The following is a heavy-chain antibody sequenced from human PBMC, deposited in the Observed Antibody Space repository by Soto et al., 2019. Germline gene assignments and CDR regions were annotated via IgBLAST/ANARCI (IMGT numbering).Heavy chain of an antibody. CDR2: INPSGGST. CDR1: GYTFTSYY. V-gene: IGHV1-46*01. Sequence: ASVKVSCKASGYTFTSYYMHWVRQAPGQGLEWMGIINPSGGSTSYAQKFQGRVTMTRDTSTSTVYMELSSLRSEDTAVYYCASQPTYYDFWRGYSRGPYYYYGMAVWGQGTTVTVS. D-gene: IGHD3-3*01. CDR3: ASQPTYYDFWRGYSRGPYYYYGMAV. J-gene: IGHJ6*02.